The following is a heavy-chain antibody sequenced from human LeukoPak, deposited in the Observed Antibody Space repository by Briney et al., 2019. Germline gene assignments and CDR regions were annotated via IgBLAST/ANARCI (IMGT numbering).Heavy chain of an antibody. V-gene: IGHV3-11*03. Sequence: GGSLRLSCAAFGFSFRDYYMSWIRQAPGKGLEWLSYISSGSRYIKYADSVTGRFSISRVNSDNSLYLQMNNLIAEDTAIYFCARHYCDSSFFDYWGEGTLVRVSS. CDR2: ISSGSRYI. D-gene: IGHD4-17*01. J-gene: IGHJ4*02. CDR1: GFSFRDYY. CDR3: ARHYCDSSFFDY.